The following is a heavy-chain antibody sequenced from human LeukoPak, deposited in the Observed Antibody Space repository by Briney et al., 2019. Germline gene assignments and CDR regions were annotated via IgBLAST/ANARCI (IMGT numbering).Heavy chain of an antibody. Sequence: PGGSLRLSCAASGFTFSSFAMSWVRQAPGRGLEWVSSISGSGASTYYADSVKGRFTISRDNSRNTLYLQMSSLRAEDTAVYYCAKDRTSVYDYVWGSYRYRQIFDYWGQGTLVTVSS. V-gene: IGHV3-23*01. CDR2: ISGSGAST. CDR1: GFTFSSFA. D-gene: IGHD3-16*02. J-gene: IGHJ4*02. CDR3: AKDRTSVYDYVWGSYRYRQIFDY.